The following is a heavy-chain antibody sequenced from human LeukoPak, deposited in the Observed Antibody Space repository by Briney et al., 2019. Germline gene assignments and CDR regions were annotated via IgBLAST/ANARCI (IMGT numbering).Heavy chain of an antibody. CDR2: IYSGGST. CDR3: VRGDYGDYTLFDY. CDR1: GFTASSNY. V-gene: IGHV3-53*01. Sequence: GGSLRLSCAASGFTASSNYMSWVRQSPGKRLESVSIIYSGGSTYYADSVKGRFTISRDNSKNTLYLQMNSLRAEDTAVYYCVRGDYGDYTLFDYWGQGTLVTVSS. J-gene: IGHJ4*02. D-gene: IGHD4-17*01.